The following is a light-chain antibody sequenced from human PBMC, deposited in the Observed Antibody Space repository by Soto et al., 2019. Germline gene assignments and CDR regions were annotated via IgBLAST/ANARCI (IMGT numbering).Light chain of an antibody. Sequence: AIRMTQSPSSLSASTGDRVTITCRASQGISSYLAWYQQKPGKAPKLLIYAASTLQSGVPSRFSGSGSGTDFTLTISCLQPDDFATYYCQQYNSYPWTFGQGTKVDIK. CDR3: QQYNSYPWT. V-gene: IGKV1-8*01. CDR2: AAS. CDR1: QGISSY. J-gene: IGKJ1*01.